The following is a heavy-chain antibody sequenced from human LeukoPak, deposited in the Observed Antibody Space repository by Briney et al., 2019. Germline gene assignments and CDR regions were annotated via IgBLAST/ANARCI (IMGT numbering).Heavy chain of an antibody. V-gene: IGHV3-23*01. CDR1: GFTFSSYE. Sequence: GGSLRLSCAASGFTFSSYEMNWVRQAPGKGLEWVSAISGSGGSTYYADSVKGRFTISRDNSKNTLYLQMNSLRAEDTAVYYCAKDYHYDSSGYIDYWGQGTLVTVSS. CDR3: AKDYHYDSSGYIDY. J-gene: IGHJ4*02. D-gene: IGHD3-22*01. CDR2: ISGSGGST.